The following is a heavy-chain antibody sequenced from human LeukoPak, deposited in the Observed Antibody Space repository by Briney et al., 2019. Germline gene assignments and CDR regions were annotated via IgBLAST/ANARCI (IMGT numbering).Heavy chain of an antibody. V-gene: IGHV3-66*01. CDR2: IYSGGRT. CDR3: AGAGPSSSWHQFDY. D-gene: IGHD6-13*01. Sequence: GGSLRLSCAASGFTVSRNYMSWVRQAPGKGPEWVSVIYSGGRTYYADSVKGRFTISRDNSKNTLYLQMNRLRAEDTAVYYCAGAGPSSSWHQFDYWGQGTLVTVSS. J-gene: IGHJ4*02. CDR1: GFTVSRNY.